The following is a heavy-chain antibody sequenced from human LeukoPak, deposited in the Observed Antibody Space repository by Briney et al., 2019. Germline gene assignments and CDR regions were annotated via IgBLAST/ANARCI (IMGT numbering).Heavy chain of an antibody. J-gene: IGHJ5*02. CDR3: ARDPTYYYGSGSYRSRGNWFDP. Sequence: NPSETLSLTCAVYGGSFGGYYWSWIRQPPGKGLEWIGEINHSGSTNYNPSLKSRVTISVDTSKNQFSLKLSSVTAADTAVYYCARDPTYYYGSGSYRSRGNWFDPWGQGTLVTVSS. V-gene: IGHV4-34*01. D-gene: IGHD3-10*01. CDR1: GGSFGGYY. CDR2: INHSGST.